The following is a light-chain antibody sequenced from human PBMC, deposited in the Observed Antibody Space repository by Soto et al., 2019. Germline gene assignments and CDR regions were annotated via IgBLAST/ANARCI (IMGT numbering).Light chain of an antibody. J-gene: IGKJ4*01. CDR1: RSVSSN. V-gene: IGKV3-15*01. Sequence: EIVMTQSPATLSVSPGERATLSCRASRSVSSNLAWYQQKPVQAPRLLIYGASNRATGTPARFSGSGSGTDFTLTISSLQSEDFAVYYCQQYNNWPLTFGGGTKVEIK. CDR2: GAS. CDR3: QQYNNWPLT.